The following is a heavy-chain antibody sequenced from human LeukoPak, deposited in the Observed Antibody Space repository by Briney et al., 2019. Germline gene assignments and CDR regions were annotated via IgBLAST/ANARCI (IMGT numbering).Heavy chain of an antibody. J-gene: IGHJ3*02. CDR1: GGTFSSYA. CDR2: IIPIFGTA. D-gene: IGHD3-22*01. Sequence: ASVKVSCKASGGTFSSYAISWVRQAPGQGLEWMGGIIPIFGTANYAQKFQGRVTITADKSTSTAYMELSSLRSDDTAVYYCARDGHRRYHYDSSGREDAFDIWGQGTMVTVSS. CDR3: ARDGHRRYHYDSSGREDAFDI. V-gene: IGHV1-69*06.